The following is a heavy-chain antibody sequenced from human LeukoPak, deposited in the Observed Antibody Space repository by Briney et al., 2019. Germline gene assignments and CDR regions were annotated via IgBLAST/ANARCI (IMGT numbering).Heavy chain of an antibody. V-gene: IGHV4-39*01. CDR3: ARTPLKMATATNWFDP. J-gene: IGHJ5*02. CDR1: GGSISSSSYY. Sequence: SETLSLTCTVSGGSISSSSYYWGWIRQPPGKGLEWIGSIYYSGSTYYNPSLKSRVTISVDTSKNQFSLKLSSVTAADTAVYYCARTPLKMATATNWFDPWGREPWSPSPQ. CDR2: IYYSGST. D-gene: IGHD5-24*01.